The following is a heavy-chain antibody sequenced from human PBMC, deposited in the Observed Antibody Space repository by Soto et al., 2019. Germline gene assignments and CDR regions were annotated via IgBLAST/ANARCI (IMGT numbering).Heavy chain of an antibody. J-gene: IGHJ6*02. CDR3: TEDILPGGADV. V-gene: IGHV3-9*02. D-gene: IGHD3-16*01. Sequence: LRLSCVASAFSSHHHAIHWVRQGPGKGLEWVSGIHWNNGATGYADSVKGRFTIFKDNVKNSVYLQMNSLRTDDTAFYYCTEDILPGGADVWGQGTTVTVSS. CDR1: AFSSHHHA. CDR2: IHWNNGAT.